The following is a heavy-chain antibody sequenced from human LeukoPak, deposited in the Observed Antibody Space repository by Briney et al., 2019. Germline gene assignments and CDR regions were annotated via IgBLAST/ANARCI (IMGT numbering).Heavy chain of an antibody. J-gene: IGHJ4*02. CDR1: GFTFSSYA. CDR3: ARAGGLRIAVAPIDY. D-gene: IGHD6-19*01. CDR2: VSGSDTST. V-gene: IGHV3-23*01. Sequence: GGSLRLSCVASGFTFSSYAMHWVRQVPGKGLEWVSAVSGSDTSTYYADSVKGRFTISRDNSKNTLCLQMNSLRAEDTAVYYCARAGGLRIAVAPIDYWGQGTLVTVSS.